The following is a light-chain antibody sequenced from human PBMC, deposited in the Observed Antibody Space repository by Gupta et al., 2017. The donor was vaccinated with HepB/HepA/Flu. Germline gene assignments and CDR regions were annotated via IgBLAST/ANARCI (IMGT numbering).Light chain of an antibody. Sequence: QSVLTQPPSASGTPAQMVTISCSGSSSNLGSNNVNWYQQFPETAPQSISWRNNQRPSGVTDRFSGSKSGTSDSLAIRGLQSDDESEYYCAAWDDKLKGPLFGGGTKLTVL. CDR2: RNN. J-gene: IGLJ3*02. V-gene: IGLV1-44*01. CDR1: SSNLGSNN. CDR3: AAWDDKLKGPL.